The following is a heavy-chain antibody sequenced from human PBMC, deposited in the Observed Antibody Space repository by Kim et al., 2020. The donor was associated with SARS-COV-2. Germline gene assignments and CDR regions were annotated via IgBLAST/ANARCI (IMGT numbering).Heavy chain of an antibody. CDR2: ISYDGSNK. CDR1: GFTFSSHG. Sequence: GGSLRLSCAASGFTFSSHGMHWVRQAPGKGLEWVAVISYDGSNKYYADSVKGRLTISRDNPKNTLFLQMNSLRTEDTAMYYCAKDLYYYGSGSYGDYWGQGTPVAVAS. CDR3: AKDLYYYGSGSYGDY. J-gene: IGHJ4*02. D-gene: IGHD3-10*01. V-gene: IGHV3-30*18.